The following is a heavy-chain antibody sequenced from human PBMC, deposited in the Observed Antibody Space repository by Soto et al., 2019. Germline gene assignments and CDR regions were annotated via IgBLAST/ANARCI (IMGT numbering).Heavy chain of an antibody. J-gene: IGHJ3*02. CDR2: IYYSGST. D-gene: IGHD3-3*01. V-gene: IGHV4-59*01. CDR1: GGSISSYY. Sequence: QVQLQESGPGLVKPSETLSLTCTVSGGSISSYYWSWIRQPPGKGLEWIGYIYYSGSTNYNPSLMSRIPLSVDTSKNQCSLKLSSVAAADTAVYYCARKFTIFGVVTPGAFDIWGQGTMVTVSS. CDR3: ARKFTIFGVVTPGAFDI.